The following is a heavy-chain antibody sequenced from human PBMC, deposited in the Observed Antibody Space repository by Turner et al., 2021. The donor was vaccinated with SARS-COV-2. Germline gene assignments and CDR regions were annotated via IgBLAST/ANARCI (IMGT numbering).Heavy chain of an antibody. J-gene: IGHJ4*02. CDR1: CGSISSSSYY. CDR2: IYYSGST. V-gene: IGHV4-39*07. Sequence: QLQLQESGPGLVKPSETLSLTCTVSCGSISSSSYYWGWIRQPPGKGLEWIGSIYYSGSTNYNPSLKSRVTISVDTSKNQFSLKLSSVTAADTAVYYCARFGYYDILTGYSLTYYFDYWGQGTLVTVSS. CDR3: ARFGYYDILTGYSLTYYFDY. D-gene: IGHD3-9*01.